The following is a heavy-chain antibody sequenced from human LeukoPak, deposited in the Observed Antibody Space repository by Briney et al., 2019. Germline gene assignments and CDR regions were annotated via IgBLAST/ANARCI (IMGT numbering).Heavy chain of an antibody. CDR3: AQIDTAMGTH. Sequence: SQTLSLTCTVSGGSISSGGYYWSWIRQHPGKGPEWLGYIYYSGSTYYNPSLKSRVTISVDTSKKQFSLKLRSVTAADTAVYYCAQIDTAMGTHWGQGTLVTVSS. D-gene: IGHD5-18*01. J-gene: IGHJ4*02. CDR1: GGSISSGGYY. CDR2: IYYSGST. V-gene: IGHV4-31*03.